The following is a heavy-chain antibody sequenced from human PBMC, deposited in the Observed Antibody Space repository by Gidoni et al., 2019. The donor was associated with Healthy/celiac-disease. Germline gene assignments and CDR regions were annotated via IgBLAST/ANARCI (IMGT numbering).Heavy chain of an antibody. V-gene: IGHV4-34*01. CDR1: GGSFSGYY. CDR2: INHSGST. J-gene: IGHJ6*02. D-gene: IGHD6-6*01. Sequence: QVQLQQWGAGLLKPSETLSLTCAGYGGSFSGYYWCWIRQPPGKGLEWIGEINHSGSTNYNPSLKSRVTISVDTSKNQFSLKLSSVTAADTAVYYCARGLGQLAPGDYYYYGMDVWGQGTTVTVSS. CDR3: ARGLGQLAPGDYYYYGMDV.